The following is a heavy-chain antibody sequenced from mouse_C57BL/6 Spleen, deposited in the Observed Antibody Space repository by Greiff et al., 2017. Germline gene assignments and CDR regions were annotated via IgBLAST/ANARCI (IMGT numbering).Heavy chain of an antibody. V-gene: IGHV5-9*01. CDR1: GFTFSSYT. CDR3: ARDYYGSSNY. D-gene: IGHD1-1*01. Sequence: EVKLMESGGGLVKPGGSLKLSCAASGFTFSSYTMSWVRQTPEKRLEWVATISGGGGNTYYPDSVKGRFTISRDNAKNTLYLQMSSLRSEDTALYYCARDYYGSSNYWGQGTTLTVSS. J-gene: IGHJ2*01. CDR2: ISGGGGNT.